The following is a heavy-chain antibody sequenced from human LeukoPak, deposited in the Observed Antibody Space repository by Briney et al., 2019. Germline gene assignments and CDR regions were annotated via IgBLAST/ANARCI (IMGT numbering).Heavy chain of an antibody. J-gene: IGHJ3*02. CDR1: HFSITSGHH. CDR2: IFHSGST. Sequence: SDTLSLTCTVSHFSITSGHHWGWIRQPPGKGLEWIASIFHSGSTYYNPSIKSRVTISVDTSKNQFSLKLSSVTAADTAVYYCAREVSAMIVVVDHSAYAFDIWGQGTMVTVSS. CDR3: AREVSAMIVVVDHSAYAFDI. V-gene: IGHV4-38-2*02. D-gene: IGHD3-22*01.